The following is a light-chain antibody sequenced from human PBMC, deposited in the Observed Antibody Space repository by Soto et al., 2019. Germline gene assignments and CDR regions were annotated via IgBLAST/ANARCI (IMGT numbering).Light chain of an antibody. V-gene: IGKV1-33*01. Sequence: DGQMTHSPCLLSESVGAPVTITCQASQDIKKNLIWYQQKPGKAPKLLIYDASDLETGVPSRFSGSGSGTGFTFTISSLQPEDFATYYCQQYESLPLTFGQGTRLEI. CDR3: QQYESLPLT. CDR2: DAS. CDR1: QDIKKN. J-gene: IGKJ5*01.